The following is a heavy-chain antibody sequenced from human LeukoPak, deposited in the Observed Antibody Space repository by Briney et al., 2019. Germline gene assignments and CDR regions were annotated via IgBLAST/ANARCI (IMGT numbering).Heavy chain of an antibody. Sequence: PSETLSLTCTVSGGSISSYYWSWIRQPPGKGLEWIGYIYYSGSTNYNPSLKSRVTISVDTSKNQFSLKLSSATAADTAVYYCARDQMAHTRWGQGTLVTVSS. D-gene: IGHD2-8*01. V-gene: IGHV4-59*01. CDR2: IYYSGST. CDR1: GGSISSYY. CDR3: ARDQMAHTR. J-gene: IGHJ4*02.